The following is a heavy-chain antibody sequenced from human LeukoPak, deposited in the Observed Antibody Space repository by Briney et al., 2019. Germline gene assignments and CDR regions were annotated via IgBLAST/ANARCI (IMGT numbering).Heavy chain of an antibody. D-gene: IGHD1-26*01. CDR1: GGSISSSSYY. V-gene: IGHV4-39*01. CDR2: IYYSGST. J-gene: IGHJ4*02. CDR3: ARHIHEVGATTYGLKDD. Sequence: PSETLSLTCTVSGGSISSSSYYWGWIRQPPGKGLEWIGSIYYSGSTYYNPSLKSRVTMSVDTSKNQFSLKLSSVTAADTAVYYCARHIHEVGATTYGLKDDWGQGTLVTVSS.